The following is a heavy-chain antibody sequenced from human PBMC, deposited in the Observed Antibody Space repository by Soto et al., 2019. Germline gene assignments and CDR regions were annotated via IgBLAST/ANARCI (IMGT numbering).Heavy chain of an antibody. V-gene: IGHV4-34*01. CDR1: GGSFSGYY. J-gene: IGHJ4*02. CDR2: INHSGST. CDR3: ARGWYSSGWWDY. Sequence: PSETLSLTCAVYGGSFSGYYWSWIRQPPGKGLEWIGEINHSGSTNYNPSLKSRVTISVDTSKNQFSLKLSSVTAADTAVYYCARGWYSSGWWDYWGQGTLVTVSS. D-gene: IGHD6-19*01.